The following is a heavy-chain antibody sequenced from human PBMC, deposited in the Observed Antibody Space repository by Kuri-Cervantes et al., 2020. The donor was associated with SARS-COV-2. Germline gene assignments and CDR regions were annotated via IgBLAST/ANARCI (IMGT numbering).Heavy chain of an antibody. CDR2: ISSSSSYI. J-gene: IGHJ4*02. Sequence: GESLKISCAASGFTFSDYYMSWVRQAPGKGLEWVSSISSSSSYIYYADSVKGRFTISRDNAKNSLYLQMNSLRAEDTAVYYCARDGGIAWADYWGQGTLVTVSS. CDR1: GFTFSDYY. D-gene: IGHD6-13*01. V-gene: IGHV3-21*01. CDR3: ARDGGIAWADY.